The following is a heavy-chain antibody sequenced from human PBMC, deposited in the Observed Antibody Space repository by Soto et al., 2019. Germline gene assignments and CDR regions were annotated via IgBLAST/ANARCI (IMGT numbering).Heavy chain of an antibody. D-gene: IGHD2-8*01. J-gene: IGHJ6*02. V-gene: IGHV1-18*01. CDR1: GYMFTNNG. CDR2: ISAYNGDT. Sequence: QVQLVQSGAEVMKPGASMKVSCKASGYMFTNNGITWVRQAPGQGLEWMGWISAYNGDTNYAQKFQGRVTMTTDTPTTTAYMELRSLRPDDTAVYYCARDQAYGMDVWGQGTTVTVSS. CDR3: ARDQAYGMDV.